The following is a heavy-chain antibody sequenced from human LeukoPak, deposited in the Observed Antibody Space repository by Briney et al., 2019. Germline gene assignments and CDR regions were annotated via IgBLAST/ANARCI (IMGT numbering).Heavy chain of an antibody. CDR1: GYTFTGYY. J-gene: IGHJ4*02. V-gene: IGHV1-2*02. CDR2: INPNSGGT. D-gene: IGHD3-10*01. CDR3: ARGRTTMVRGVISKPDY. Sequence: ASVKVSCKASGYTFTGYYMHWVRQAPGQGLEWIGWINPNSGGTNYAQKFQGRVTMTRDTSISTAYMELSRLRSDDTAVYYCARGRTTMVRGVISKPDYWGQGTLVTVSS.